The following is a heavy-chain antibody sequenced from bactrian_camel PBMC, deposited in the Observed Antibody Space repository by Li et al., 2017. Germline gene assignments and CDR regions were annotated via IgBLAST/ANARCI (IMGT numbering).Heavy chain of an antibody. CDR2: IDSDYST. V-gene: IGHV3S53*01. CDR3: ASDPPATAGFIGLRGRYCRGARLRADFTY. CDR1: RFTASTGC. D-gene: IGHD3*01. J-gene: IGHJ6*01. Sequence: HVQLVESGGGSVQPGGSLTLSCAASRFTASTGCMGWFRQSAGKEREPVATIDSDYSTTYANSVKGRFTISKDNAKNTVSLEMTSLTPEDTAICYCASDPPATAGFIGLRGRYCRGARLRADFTYWGQGTQVTVS.